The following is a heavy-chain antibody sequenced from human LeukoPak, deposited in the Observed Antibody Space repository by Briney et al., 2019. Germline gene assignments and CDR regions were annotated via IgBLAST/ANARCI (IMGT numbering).Heavy chain of an antibody. CDR2: ISPYNVNT. CDR1: GYTFTNSG. J-gene: IGHJ4*02. V-gene: IGHV1-18*01. CDR3: ARGGQVEN. Sequence: ASVKVSCKASGYTFTNSGISWVRQAPGQGLEWMGWISPYNVNTKYAQKLQGRVTMSTDTSTSTAYMELRSLRSDDTAVYYCARGGQVENWGQGTLVTVSS.